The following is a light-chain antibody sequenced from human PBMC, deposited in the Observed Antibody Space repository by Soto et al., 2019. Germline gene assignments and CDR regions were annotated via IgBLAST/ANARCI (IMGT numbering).Light chain of an antibody. J-gene: IGLJ1*01. CDR3: QSYDSRLSGYV. Sequence: QSVLTQPPSVSGAPGQRVTISCTGRSSNIGAGYDVHWYQQRPGTAPKLLIYGNGNRPSGVPDRFSVSESGTSASLAITGLQAEDEADYYCQSYDSRLSGYVFGTGTKRTVL. V-gene: IGLV1-40*01. CDR1: SSNIGAGYD. CDR2: GNG.